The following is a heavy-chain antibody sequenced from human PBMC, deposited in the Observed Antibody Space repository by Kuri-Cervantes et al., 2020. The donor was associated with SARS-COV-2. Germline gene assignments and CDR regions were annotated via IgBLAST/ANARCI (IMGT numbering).Heavy chain of an antibody. Sequence: GGSLRLSCAASGFTFSSYDMHWVRQATGKGLEWVSAIGTAGDTYYPGSVKGRFTISRENAKNSLYLKMNSLRAGDTAVYYCARGDVQSGVDAFDIWGQGTMVTVSS. CDR1: GFTFSSYD. CDR2: IGTAGDT. J-gene: IGHJ3*02. V-gene: IGHV3-13*04. CDR3: ARGDVQSGVDAFDI. D-gene: IGHD1-1*01.